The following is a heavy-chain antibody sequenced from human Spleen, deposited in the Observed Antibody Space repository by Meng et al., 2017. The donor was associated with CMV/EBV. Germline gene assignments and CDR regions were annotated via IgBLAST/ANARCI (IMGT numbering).Heavy chain of an antibody. V-gene: IGHV3-30-3*01. D-gene: IGHD3-9*01. J-gene: IGHJ4*02. CDR3: ARLSGYYDILGDDH. Sequence: GESLKISCAASRFGFTFSSYAMHWVRQAPGKGLEWVAVISYHGNNKYYADSVKGRFTIPRDNSKNTLYLQMNSLRAEDSAVYYCARLSGYYDILGDDHWGQGTLVTVSS. CDR2: ISYHGNNK. CDR1: RFGFTFSSYA.